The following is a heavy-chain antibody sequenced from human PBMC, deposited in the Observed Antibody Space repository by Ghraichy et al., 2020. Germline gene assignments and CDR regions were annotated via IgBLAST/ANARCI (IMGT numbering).Heavy chain of an antibody. D-gene: IGHD3-3*01. J-gene: IGHJ4*02. CDR3: ATHSQVTVFGANTYFDH. CDR2: IKSNGAGGST. CDR1: GFSFNNAW. V-gene: IGHV3-15*01. Sequence: SCAASGFSFNNAWMSWVRQAPGKGLEWVGRIKSNGAGGSTQYAASVTGRFTISRDDSTSTLYLQMDSLKIEDTAVYYCATHSQVTVFGANTYFDHWGQGARVTVSP.